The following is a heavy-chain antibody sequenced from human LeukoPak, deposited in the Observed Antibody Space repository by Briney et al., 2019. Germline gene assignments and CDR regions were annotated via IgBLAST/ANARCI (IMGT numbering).Heavy chain of an antibody. CDR1: GFTVSSNY. V-gene: IGHV3-53*01. J-gene: IGHJ4*02. CDR3: AKESSGGWYFDY. D-gene: IGHD6-19*01. CDR2: IYSGGST. Sequence: GGSLRLSCAAPGFTVSSNYMSWVRQAPGKGLEWVSVIYSGGSTYYADSVKGRFTISRDNSKNSLYLQMNSLRAEDTAVYYCAKESSGGWYFDYWGQGTLVTVSS.